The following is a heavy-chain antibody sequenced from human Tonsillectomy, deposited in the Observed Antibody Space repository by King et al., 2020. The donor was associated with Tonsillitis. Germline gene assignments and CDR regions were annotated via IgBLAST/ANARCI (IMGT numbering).Heavy chain of an antibody. CDR1: GVSFSGYY. CDR3: ARGLYYYDSSGYPMEYYFDY. D-gene: IGHD3-22*01. V-gene: IGHV4-34*01. CDR2: INHSGST. Sequence: VQLQQWGAGLLKPSETLSLTCAVYGVSFSGYYWSWIRQPPGKGLEWIGEINHSGSTNYNPSLKSRVTISVDTSKNQFSLKLSSVTAADTAVYYCARGLYYYDSSGYPMEYYFDYWGQGTLVTVSS. J-gene: IGHJ4*02.